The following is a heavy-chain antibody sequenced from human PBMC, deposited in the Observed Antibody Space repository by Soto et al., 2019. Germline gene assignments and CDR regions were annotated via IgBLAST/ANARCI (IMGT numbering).Heavy chain of an antibody. CDR1: GFTFSSYG. CDR2: IWYDGSNK. J-gene: IGHJ4*02. Sequence: QVQLVESGGGVVQPGRSLRLSCAASGFTFSSYGMHWVRQAPGKGLEWVAVIWYDGSNKYYADSVKGRFTISRDNSKNTLYLQMNSLRAEDTAVYYCARDADSSGWYVKYYFDYWGQGTLVTVSS. D-gene: IGHD6-19*01. CDR3: ARDADSSGWYVKYYFDY. V-gene: IGHV3-33*01.